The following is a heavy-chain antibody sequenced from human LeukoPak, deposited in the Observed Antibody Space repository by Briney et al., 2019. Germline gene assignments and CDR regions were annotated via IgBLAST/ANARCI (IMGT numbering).Heavy chain of an antibody. CDR2: IYHRGSS. Sequence: SETLSLTCAVYGGSFSGYFWAWLRQPPGKGLEWIGTIYHRGSSYYSPSLKSRVTISVDTSKNQFSLRVDSVTAADTAVFFCARGSSSGYFDYWGQGTVVTVSS. D-gene: IGHD6-13*01. J-gene: IGHJ4*02. CDR1: GGSFSGYF. V-gene: IGHV4-34*01. CDR3: ARGSSSGYFDY.